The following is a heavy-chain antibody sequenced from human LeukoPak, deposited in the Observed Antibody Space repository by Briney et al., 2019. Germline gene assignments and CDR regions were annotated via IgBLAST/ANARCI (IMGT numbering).Heavy chain of an antibody. CDR3: ARDESSGRYRLFDY. CDR1: GFTFSSYA. J-gene: IGHJ4*02. D-gene: IGHD6-19*01. V-gene: IGHV3-30-3*01. CDR2: ISYDGSNK. Sequence: GGSLRLSCAASGFTFSSYAMHWVRQAPGKGLEWVAVISYDGSNKYYADSVKGRFTISRDNSKNTLYLQMNSLRAEDTAVYYCARDESSGRYRLFDYWGQGTLVTVSS.